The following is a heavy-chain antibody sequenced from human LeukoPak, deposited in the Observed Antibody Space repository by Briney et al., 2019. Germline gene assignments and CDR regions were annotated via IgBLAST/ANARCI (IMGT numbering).Heavy chain of an antibody. CDR1: GFTFSSYA. J-gene: IGHJ4*02. CDR2: ISGSGGST. Sequence: PGGSLRLSCAVSGFTFSSYAMSWVRQAPGKGLEWVSAISGSGGSTYYADSVKGRFTISRDNSKNTLYLQMNSLRAEDTAVYYCAKDSFSGSYFDYWGQGTLVTVSS. V-gene: IGHV3-23*01. D-gene: IGHD3-10*01. CDR3: AKDSFSGSYFDY.